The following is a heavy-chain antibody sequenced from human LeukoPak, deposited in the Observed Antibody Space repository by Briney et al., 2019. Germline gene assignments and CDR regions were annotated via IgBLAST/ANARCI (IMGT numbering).Heavy chain of an antibody. CDR3: ASSHDILTGGSASAPTPPQH. CDR2: IYYWSKWYN. J-gene: IGHJ1*01. D-gene: IGHD3-9*01. CDR1: GDSVSSDSVT. V-gene: IGHV6-1*01. Sequence: SQTLSLTCAISGDSVSSDSVTWSWLRQSPSRGLEWLGRIYYWSKWYNDYALSVKSRMTINPDTSRNQFSLKLSSVTAADTAVYYCASSHDILTGGSASAPTPPQH.